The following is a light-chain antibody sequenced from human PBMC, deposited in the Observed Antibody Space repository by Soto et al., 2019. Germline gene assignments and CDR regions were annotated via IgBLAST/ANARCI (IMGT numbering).Light chain of an antibody. CDR2: EDS. Sequence: SYELTQPPSVSVSPGQTARITCSGDALPKKYAYWYRQKSGQAPVLVIYEDSKRPSGIPGKFSGSSSGTMATLTISGAQVEDEGDYYCYSTDSSGNRVFGGGTKLTVL. CDR1: ALPKKY. J-gene: IGLJ3*02. V-gene: IGLV3-10*01. CDR3: YSTDSSGNRV.